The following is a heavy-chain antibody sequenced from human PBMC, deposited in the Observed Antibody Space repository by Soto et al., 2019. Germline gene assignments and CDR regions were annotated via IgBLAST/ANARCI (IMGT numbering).Heavy chain of an antibody. J-gene: IGHJ4*02. V-gene: IGHV4-39*01. CDR2: IYYSGST. CDR3: EKDRYGYPPYYFDY. CDR1: GGSIGNSGYY. Sequence: QLQLQESGPGLVKPSETLSLTCTVSGGSIGNSGYYWGWIRQPPGKGLEWSGNIYYSGSTYYNPSHRSRVTIAVDTSDNLFSLKRSSVTASDTAVYYCEKDRYGYPPYYFDYWGQGTLVTVSS. D-gene: IGHD5-18*01.